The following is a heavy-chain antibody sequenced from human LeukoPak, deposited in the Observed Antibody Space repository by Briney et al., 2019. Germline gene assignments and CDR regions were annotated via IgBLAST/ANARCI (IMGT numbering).Heavy chain of an antibody. D-gene: IGHD2-2*01. CDR3: ARSEGYCSSTSCDAYYYYMDV. CDR2: ISTASSYI. CDR1: GFTFSSFS. J-gene: IGHJ6*03. Sequence: PGGSLRLSCAASGFTFSSFSMNWVRQAPGKGLEWVSSISTASSYIYYADSVKGRFTISRDNAKNSLYLQMTSLRAEDTAVYYCARSEGYCSSTSCDAYYYYMDVWGKGTTVTVS. V-gene: IGHV3-21*01.